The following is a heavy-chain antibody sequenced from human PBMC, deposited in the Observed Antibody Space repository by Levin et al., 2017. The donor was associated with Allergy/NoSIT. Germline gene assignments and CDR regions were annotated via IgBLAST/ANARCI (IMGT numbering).Heavy chain of an antibody. D-gene: IGHD2-15*01. CDR2: IYYSGST. CDR3: ARDSVVVVAARADWYFDL. Sequence: SETLSLTCTVSGGSVSSGSYYWSWIRQPPGKGLEWIGYIYYSGSTNYNPSLKSRVTISVDTSKNQFSLKLSSVTAADTAVYYCARDSVVVVAARADWYFDLWGRGTLVTVSS. CDR1: GGSVSSGSYY. J-gene: IGHJ2*01. V-gene: IGHV4-61*01.